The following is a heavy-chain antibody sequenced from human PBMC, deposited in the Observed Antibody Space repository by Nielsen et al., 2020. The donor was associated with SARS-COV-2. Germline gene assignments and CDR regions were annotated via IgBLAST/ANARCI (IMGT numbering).Heavy chain of an antibody. CDR1: GYSFTSYW. J-gene: IGHJ1*01. V-gene: IGHV5-10-1*01. CDR2: IDPSDSYT. CDR3: ARHEYSSSSEGLQH. D-gene: IGHD6-6*01. Sequence: GESLKISCKGSGYSFTSYWISWVRQMPGKGLEWMGRIDPSDSYTNYSPSFQGHVTISADKSISTAYPQWSSLKASDTAMYYCARHEYSSSSEGLQHWGQGTLVTVSS.